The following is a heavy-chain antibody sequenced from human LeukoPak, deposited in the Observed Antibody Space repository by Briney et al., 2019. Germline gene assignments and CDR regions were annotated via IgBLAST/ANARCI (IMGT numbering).Heavy chain of an antibody. D-gene: IGHD5-24*01. Sequence: ASVKVSCKASGYTLTSYGISWVRQAPGQGLEWMGWISAYNGNTNYAQKLQGRVTMTTDTSTSTAYMELRSLRSNDKAVDYCSRYDGYNHNCFDYWGQGTLVTVSS. CDR2: ISAYNGNT. V-gene: IGHV1-18*01. CDR1: GYTLTSYG. CDR3: SRYDGYNHNCFDY. J-gene: IGHJ4*02.